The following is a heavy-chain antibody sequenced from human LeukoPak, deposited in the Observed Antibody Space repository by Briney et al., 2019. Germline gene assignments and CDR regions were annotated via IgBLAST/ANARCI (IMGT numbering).Heavy chain of an antibody. CDR3: AGGWTYPGSPETFFGC. Sequence: SAGSLTLSCAVSGFNVSSNYLNWVRQAPGKGPEWVAVIYSGGSTYYADSLKGRFTISIDNSKNTLYLQMNSLRADDTAVYYCAGGWTYPGSPETFFGCWGQGTLVTVSS. J-gene: IGHJ4*02. D-gene: IGHD1-7*01. CDR1: GFNVSSNY. CDR2: IYSGGST. V-gene: IGHV3-66*01.